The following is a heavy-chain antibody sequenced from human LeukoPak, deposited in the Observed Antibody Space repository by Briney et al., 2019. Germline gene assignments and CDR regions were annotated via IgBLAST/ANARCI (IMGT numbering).Heavy chain of an antibody. CDR2: IYYSGST. V-gene: IGHV4-59*12. D-gene: IGHD6-19*01. Sequence: SETLSLTCTVSGGSISSYYWSWIRQPPGKGLEWIGYIYYSGSTNYNPSLKSRVTISVDTSKNQFSLKLSSVTAADTAVYYCAKDGGYSSKRRGGYFDYWGQGTLVTVSS. CDR3: AKDGGYSSKRRGGYFDY. J-gene: IGHJ4*02. CDR1: GGSISSYY.